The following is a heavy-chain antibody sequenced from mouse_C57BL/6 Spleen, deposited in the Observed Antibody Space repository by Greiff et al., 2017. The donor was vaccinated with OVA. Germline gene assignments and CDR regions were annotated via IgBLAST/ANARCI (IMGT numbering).Heavy chain of an antibody. D-gene: IGHD2-12*01. CDR2: IHPNSGST. Sequence: QVQLQQPGAELVKPGASVKLSCKASGYTFTSYWMHWVKQRPGQGLEWIGMIHPNSGSTNYNEKFKSKATLTVDKSSSTAYMQLSSLTSEDSAVYYCARSPSYDGFAYWGQGTLVTVSA. CDR3: ARSPSYDGFAY. CDR1: GYTFTSYW. V-gene: IGHV1-64*01. J-gene: IGHJ3*01.